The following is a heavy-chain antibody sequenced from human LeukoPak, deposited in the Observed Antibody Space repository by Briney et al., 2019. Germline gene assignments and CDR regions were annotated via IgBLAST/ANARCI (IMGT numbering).Heavy chain of an antibody. Sequence: SETLSLTCTVSGGSISSYYWSWIRQPPGKGLEWIGYIYYSGSTNYNPSLKSRVTISVDTSKNQFSLKLSSVTAADTAVYYCARSPSMVRGVIYWLDPWGQGTLVTVSS. CDR1: GGSISSYY. CDR2: IYYSGST. V-gene: IGHV4-59*01. CDR3: ARSPSMVRGVIYWLDP. J-gene: IGHJ5*02. D-gene: IGHD3-10*01.